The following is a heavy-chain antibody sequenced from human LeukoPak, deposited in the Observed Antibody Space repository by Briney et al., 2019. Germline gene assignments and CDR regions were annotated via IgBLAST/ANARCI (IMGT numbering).Heavy chain of an antibody. J-gene: IGHJ4*02. Sequence: ASVKVSCKASGYTFTNYVTQWVRQAPGQRLEWMGWISAGDASTTYSQNFQGRVTISRDTSASTVYMELRSLRSEDTAVYYCATEIIGSGDWEYWGQGTLVTVSS. CDR1: GYTFTNYV. V-gene: IGHV1-3*01. CDR3: ATEIIGSGDWEY. CDR2: ISAGDAST. D-gene: IGHD2-21*01.